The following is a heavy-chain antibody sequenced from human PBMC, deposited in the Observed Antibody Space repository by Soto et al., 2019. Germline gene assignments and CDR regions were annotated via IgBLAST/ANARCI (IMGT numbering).Heavy chain of an antibody. D-gene: IGHD2-21*01. V-gene: IGHV1-69*02. CDR1: GGSFTSFI. Sequence: QVQLVQSGAEVKKPGSSVKVSCKASGGSFTSFIVTWVRQAPGQGLEWMGRIIPVLDVEYYAQKFQGRLRSTADKSTNRPYSELRSLRSEDTALYYCAKSRNTGSATHSYSGMVVLCLGTTVTVSS. J-gene: IGHJ6*02. CDR2: IIPVLDVE. CDR3: AKSRNTGSATHSYSGMVV.